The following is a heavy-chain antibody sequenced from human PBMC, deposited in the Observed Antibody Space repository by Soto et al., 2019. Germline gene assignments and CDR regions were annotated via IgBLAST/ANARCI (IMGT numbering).Heavy chain of an antibody. J-gene: IGHJ5*02. D-gene: IGHD3-16*02. CDR1: GFTVSSNY. CDR2: IYSGGST. CDR3: ARVGGVYDYIWGSYPLGGFDP. Sequence: GESLKISCAASGFTVSSNYMSWVRQAPGKGLEWVSVIYSGGSTYYADSVKGRFTISRHNSKNTLYLQMNSLRAEDTAVYYCARVGGVYDYIWGSYPLGGFDPWGQGTLVTVSS. V-gene: IGHV3-53*04.